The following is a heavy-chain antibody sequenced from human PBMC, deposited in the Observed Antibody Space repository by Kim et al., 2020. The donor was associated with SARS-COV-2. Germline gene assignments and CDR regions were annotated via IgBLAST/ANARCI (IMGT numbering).Heavy chain of an antibody. J-gene: IGHJ6*02. CDR3: ARDIGGFWSGFDYYYAMDV. CDR2: ISSNGAST. Sequence: LSLTCAASGFTFRSYAMHWVRQAPGKGLEYVSVISSNGASTYYANSVKGRFTISRDNSKNTLYLQMGSLRAEDMAVYYCARDIGGFWSGFDYYYAMDVWGQGTTVTVSS. D-gene: IGHD3-3*01. V-gene: IGHV3-64*01. CDR1: GFTFRSYA.